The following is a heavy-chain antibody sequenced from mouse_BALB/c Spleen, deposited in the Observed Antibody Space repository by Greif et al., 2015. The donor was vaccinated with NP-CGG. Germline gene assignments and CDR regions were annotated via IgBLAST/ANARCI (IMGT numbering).Heavy chain of an antibody. CDR3: AIDGHD. CDR1: GFNIKDTY. J-gene: IGHJ3*01. CDR2: IDPANGNT. V-gene: IGHV14-3*02. D-gene: IGHD2-3*01. Sequence: EVQRVESGAELVKPGASVKLSCTASGFNIKDTYMHWVKQRPEQGLEWIGRIDPANGNTKYDPKFQGKATITADTSSNTAYLQLSSLTSEDTAVYYCAIDGHDWGQGTLVTVSA.